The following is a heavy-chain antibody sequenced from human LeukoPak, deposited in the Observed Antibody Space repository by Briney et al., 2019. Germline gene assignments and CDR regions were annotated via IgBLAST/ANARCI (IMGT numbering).Heavy chain of an antibody. V-gene: IGHV3-9*01. CDR2: ISWNSGSI. D-gene: IGHD2-2*02. J-gene: IGHJ4*02. Sequence: GRSLRLSCAASGFTFDDYAMHWVRQAPGKGLEWVSGISWNSGSIGYVDSVKGRFTISRDNAKNSLYLQMNSLRAEDTALYYCAKDLGYCSSTSCYTLDYWGQGTLVTVSS. CDR1: GFTFDDYA. CDR3: AKDLGYCSSTSCYTLDY.